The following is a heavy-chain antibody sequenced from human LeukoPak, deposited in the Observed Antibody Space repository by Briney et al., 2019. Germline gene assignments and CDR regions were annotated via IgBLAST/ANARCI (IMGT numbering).Heavy chain of an antibody. CDR3: ARVRNWGSRHDAFDI. CDR1: GDSVSSNSAA. D-gene: IGHD7-27*01. Sequence: SQTLSLTCAFSGDSVSSNSAAWNWISQSPSRGLEWVGSTYYRSKWYNDYAVSVKSRITINPDTSKNQFSLQLNAVTPEDTAVYYCARVRNWGSRHDAFDIWGQGTMVTVSS. J-gene: IGHJ3*02. CDR2: TYYRSKWYN. V-gene: IGHV6-1*01.